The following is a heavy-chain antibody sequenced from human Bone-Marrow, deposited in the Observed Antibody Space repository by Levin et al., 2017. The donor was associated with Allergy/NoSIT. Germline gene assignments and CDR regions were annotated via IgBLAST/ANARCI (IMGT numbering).Heavy chain of an antibody. CDR3: ARETEITSQHPPDY. Sequence: QSGGSLRLSCTASGFTFTNFGIHWVRQAPGKGLEWVAFIWYDGSNKYYADSVKGRFTISRDSSKNTVYLQMDTLRADDTAVYFCARETEITSQHPPDYWGQGTLVTVSS. J-gene: IGHJ4*02. D-gene: IGHD2-2*01. V-gene: IGHV3-33*01. CDR1: GFTFTNFG. CDR2: IWYDGSNK.